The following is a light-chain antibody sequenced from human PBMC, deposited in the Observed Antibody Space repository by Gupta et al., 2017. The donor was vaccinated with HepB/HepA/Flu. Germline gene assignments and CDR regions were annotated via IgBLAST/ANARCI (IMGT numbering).Light chain of an antibody. CDR3: QQSDNLPRT. V-gene: IGKV1-39*01. J-gene: IGKJ1*01. CDR1: QSISSY. Sequence: DIPMTQSPSSLSASVGDRVTITCRASQSISSYLDWYQQKPGKAPKLLIHAASRVNSGVPSRFSGSGSGTDFTLTISRLQPEDFATYYCQQSDNLPRTFGQGTKVEIK. CDR2: AAS.